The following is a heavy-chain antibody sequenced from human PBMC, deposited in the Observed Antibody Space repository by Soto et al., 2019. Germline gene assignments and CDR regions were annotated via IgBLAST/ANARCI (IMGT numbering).Heavy chain of an antibody. V-gene: IGHV4-61*08. CDR1: GGSISSGGYY. CDR2: IYYSGST. D-gene: IGHD1-26*01. J-gene: IGHJ6*02. CDR3: ARDQFPSGSYYYYGMDV. Sequence: SETLSLTCTVSGGSISSGGYYWSWIRQPPGKGLEWIGYIYYSGSTNYNPSLKSRVTISVDTSKNQFSLKLSSVTAADTAVYYCARDQFPSGSYYYYGMDVWGQGTTVTVSS.